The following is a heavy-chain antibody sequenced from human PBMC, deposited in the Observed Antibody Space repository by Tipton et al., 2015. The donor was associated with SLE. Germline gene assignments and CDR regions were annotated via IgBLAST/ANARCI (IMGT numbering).Heavy chain of an antibody. Sequence: TLSLTCTVSGGSISSGSYYWSWIRQPAGKGLEWIGYIYTSGSTNYNPSLKSRVTISVDTSKNQFSLKLSSVTAADTAVYYCARTGYSSSWLYFQHWGQGTPVTVSS. D-gene: IGHD6-13*01. V-gene: IGHV4-61*09. CDR2: IYTSGST. J-gene: IGHJ1*01. CDR1: GGSISSGSYY. CDR3: ARTGYSSSWLYFQH.